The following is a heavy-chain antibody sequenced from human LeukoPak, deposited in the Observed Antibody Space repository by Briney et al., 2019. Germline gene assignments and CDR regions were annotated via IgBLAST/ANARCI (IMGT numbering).Heavy chain of an antibody. CDR3: ARDQGAYYYGSVLDY. CDR2: IRSDASKK. Sequence: SGGSLRLSCAASGFTFSDHYMEWVRQAPGKGLEWVAFIRSDASKKYYADSVKGRFAISRDNSKNTLYLQMNSLSAEDTAVYYCARDQGAYYYGSVLDYWGQGTLVTVFS. CDR1: GFTFSDHY. V-gene: IGHV3-30*02. J-gene: IGHJ4*02. D-gene: IGHD3-10*01.